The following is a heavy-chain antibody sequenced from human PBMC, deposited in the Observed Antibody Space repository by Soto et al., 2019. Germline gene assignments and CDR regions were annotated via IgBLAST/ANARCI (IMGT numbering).Heavy chain of an antibody. J-gene: IGHJ4*02. CDR2: ISTDKGKT. V-gene: IGHV1-18*01. CDR1: GYTFTSYG. Sequence: QVQLVQSGPEVEKPGASVKVSCKTSGYTFTSYGISWVRQAPGQGLEWMGWISTDKGKTNYAQKFQGRVTMTTDTSTRTAYMELRSLTSDDTAVYYCATRSPAFAYWGQGTLVTVS. CDR3: ATRSPAFAY.